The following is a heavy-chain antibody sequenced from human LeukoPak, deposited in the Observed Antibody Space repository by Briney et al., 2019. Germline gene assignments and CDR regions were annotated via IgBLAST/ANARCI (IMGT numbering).Heavy chain of an antibody. CDR1: GGSISSGDYY. D-gene: IGHD2-2*01. CDR2: IYYSGST. CDR3: ASFPYCSSTSCYLWNWFDP. Sequence: PSETLSLTCTVSGGSISSGDYYWSWIRQPPGKGLEWIGYIYYSGSTYYNPSLKSRVTISVDTSKTQFSLKLSSVTAADTAVYYCASFPYCSSTSCYLWNWFDPWGQGTLVTVSS. V-gene: IGHV4-30-4*08. J-gene: IGHJ5*02.